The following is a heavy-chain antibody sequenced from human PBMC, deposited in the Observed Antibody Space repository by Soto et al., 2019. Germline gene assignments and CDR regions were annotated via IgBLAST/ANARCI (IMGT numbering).Heavy chain of an antibody. J-gene: IGHJ3*01. D-gene: IGHD3-22*01. CDR3: ARLPGYYHDVRAAFDV. CDR2: IYYRGST. CDR1: NGSISNYY. V-gene: IGHV4-59*01. Sequence: QVQLQESGPGLVKPSETLSLTCSVTNGSISNYYWSWIRQSPGKGLEWIGYIYYRGSTNYNPSLKIRVTISVDTSKNQFSLSLRSVTAADTAVYYSARLPGYYHDVRAAFDVWGRGTMVTVSS.